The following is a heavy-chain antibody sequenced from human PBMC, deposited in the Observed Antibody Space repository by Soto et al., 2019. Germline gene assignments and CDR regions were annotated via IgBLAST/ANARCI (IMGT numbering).Heavy chain of an antibody. D-gene: IGHD2-15*01. CDR2: MPANGDT. CDR1: GFTISSHA. CDR3: APHVSCSGGSCRYDAFAI. Sequence: EVQVLESGGGLVQPGGSLRLSCEGSGFTISSHAMTWIRQAPGKGPEWVSTMPANGDTFYADSVKGRFAMSRDTSENTFYLQMNSLGAEETAAYYCAPHVSCSGGSCRYDAFAIRGQGTMVTVSS. V-gene: IGHV3-23*01. J-gene: IGHJ3*02.